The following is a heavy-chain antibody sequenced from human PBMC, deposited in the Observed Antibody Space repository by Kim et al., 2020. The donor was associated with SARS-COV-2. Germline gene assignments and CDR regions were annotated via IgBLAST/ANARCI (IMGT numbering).Heavy chain of an antibody. CDR2: IIPIFGTA. V-gene: IGHV1-69*13. J-gene: IGHJ4*02. CDR3: ATEKGPSSGYSWYYFDY. Sequence: SVKVSCKASGGTFSSYAISWVRQAPGQGLEWMGGIIPIFGTANYAQKFQGRVTITADESTSTAYMELSSLRSEDTAVYYCATEKGPSSGYSWYYFDYWGQGTLVTVSS. D-gene: IGHD3-22*01. CDR1: GGTFSSYA.